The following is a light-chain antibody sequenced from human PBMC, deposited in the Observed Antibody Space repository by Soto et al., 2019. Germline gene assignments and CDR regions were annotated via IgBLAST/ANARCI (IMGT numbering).Light chain of an antibody. J-gene: IGKJ1*01. Sequence: DIQMTQSPSTLSASVGDIVTITCRASQSISSWLAWYQQKPGKAPKLLIYKASSLESGVPSRFSGSGSGTEFTLTISSLQPDDFATYYCQQYNSYRTLGQGTKVDIK. CDR1: QSISSW. V-gene: IGKV1-5*03. CDR3: QQYNSYRT. CDR2: KAS.